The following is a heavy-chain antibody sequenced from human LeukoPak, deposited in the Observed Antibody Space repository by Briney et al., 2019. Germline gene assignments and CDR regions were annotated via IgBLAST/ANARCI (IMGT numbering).Heavy chain of an antibody. Sequence: PSETLSLTCAVYGGSFSGYYWSWIRQPPGKGLEWIGEINHSGSTNYNPSLKSRVTISVDTSKNQFSLKLSSVTAADTAVYYCASSFFDVFGSGYNQNNSGGQGTLVTVSS. CDR1: GGSFSGYY. CDR3: ASSFFDVFGSGYNQNNS. CDR2: INHSGST. J-gene: IGHJ4*02. V-gene: IGHV4-34*01. D-gene: IGHD3-3*01.